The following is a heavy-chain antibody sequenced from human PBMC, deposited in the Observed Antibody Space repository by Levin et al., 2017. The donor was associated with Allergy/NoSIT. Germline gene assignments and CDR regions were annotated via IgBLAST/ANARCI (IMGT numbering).Heavy chain of an antibody. CDR1: GFTFSNYN. D-gene: IGHD2-15*01. V-gene: IGHV3-48*02. J-gene: IGHJ4*02. Sequence: GGSLRLSCAASGFTFSNYNMNWVRQAPGKGLEWLSYISSNTRTIYYASSLKGRFTVSRDNAKNSLYLQMNSLRDDDTAVYYCVEEGGWWPPYYFDYWGQGAPVTVSS. CDR3: VEEGGWWPPYYFDY. CDR2: ISSNTRTI.